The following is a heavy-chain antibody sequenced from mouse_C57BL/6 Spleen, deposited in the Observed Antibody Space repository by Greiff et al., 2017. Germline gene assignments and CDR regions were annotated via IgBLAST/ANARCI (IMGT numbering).Heavy chain of an antibody. V-gene: IGHV1-7*01. CDR3: ADSSEAMDY. CDR1: GYTFTSYW. D-gene: IGHD3-2*02. J-gene: IGHJ4*01. Sequence: QVHVKQSGAELAKPGASVKLSCKASGYTFTSYWMHWVKQRPGQGLEWIGYINPSSGYTKYNQKFKDKATLTADKSSSTAYMQLSSLTYEDSAVYYCADSSEAMDYWGQGTSVTVSS. CDR2: INPSSGYT.